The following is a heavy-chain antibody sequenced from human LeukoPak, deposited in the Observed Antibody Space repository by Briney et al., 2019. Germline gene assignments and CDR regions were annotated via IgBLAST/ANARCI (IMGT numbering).Heavy chain of an antibody. CDR3: ARAGTYYYGSGSYEGSLDY. V-gene: IGHV1-69*13. CDR2: IIPIFGTA. D-gene: IGHD3-10*01. J-gene: IGHJ4*02. CDR1: GGTFSSYA. Sequence: GASVKVSCKASGGTFSSYAISWVRQAPGQGLEWMGGIIPIFGTANYAQKFQGRVTITADESTSTAYMELSSLRSEDTAVYYCARAGTYYYGSGSYEGSLDYWGQGTLVTVSS.